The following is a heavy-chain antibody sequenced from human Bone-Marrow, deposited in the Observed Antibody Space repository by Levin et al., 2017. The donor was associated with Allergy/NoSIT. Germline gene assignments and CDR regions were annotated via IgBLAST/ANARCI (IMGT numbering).Heavy chain of an antibody. V-gene: IGHV1-69*04. J-gene: IGHJ4*02. CDR1: GNTFSNYA. D-gene: IGHD2-2*01. CDR2: ISPNHGIT. CDR3: AWMPDY. Sequence: GASVKVSCKASGNTFSNYAISWVRQAPGQGLEWMGRISPNHGITQYAQRFQDRVTITADTSTGTGFMELTSLRYEDTAIYFCAWMPDYWGQGTLITVSS.